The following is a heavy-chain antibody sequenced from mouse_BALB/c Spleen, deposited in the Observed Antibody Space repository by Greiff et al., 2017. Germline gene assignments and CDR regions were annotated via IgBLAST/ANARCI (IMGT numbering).Heavy chain of an antibody. CDR1: GFTFSSFG. J-gene: IGHJ4*01. D-gene: IGHD2-3*01. V-gene: IGHV5-17*02. CDR2: ISSGSSTI. Sequence: EVQLQESGGGLVQPGGSRKLSCAASGFTFSSFGMHWVRQAPEKGLEWVAYISSGSSTIYYADTVKGRFTISRDNPKNTLFLQMTSLRSEDTAMYYCARSFDGYYDAMDYWGQGTSVTVSS. CDR3: ARSFDGYYDAMDY.